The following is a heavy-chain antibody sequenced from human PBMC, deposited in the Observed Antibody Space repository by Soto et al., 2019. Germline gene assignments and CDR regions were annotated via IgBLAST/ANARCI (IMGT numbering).Heavy chain of an antibody. CDR2: IYYTGRT. Sequence: SETLSLTCTVSGGSISSYYWSWIRQPPGKGLEWIGNIYYTGRTNYNPSLKSRVTISVDTSKNQFSLRLSSLTAADTAVYYCSRVGGYYGDYPNFDYWGQGTRVTVSS. CDR3: SRVGGYYGDYPNFDY. V-gene: IGHV4-59*01. J-gene: IGHJ4*02. D-gene: IGHD4-17*01. CDR1: GGSISSYY.